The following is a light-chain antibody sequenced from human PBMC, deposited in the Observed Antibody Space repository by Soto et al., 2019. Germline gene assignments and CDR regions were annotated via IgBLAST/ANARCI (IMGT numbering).Light chain of an antibody. CDR3: QQRNVWPPIT. Sequence: VLTQSPATLSLSPGERATLSCRASQSIHTSLAWYQQKSGKPPRLVIYDSNLRANGVPDRFGGSRSGTEFTLTINSLEPEDFAVYYCQQRNVWPPITCGQGTRLEIK. J-gene: IGKJ5*01. CDR1: QSIHTS. V-gene: IGKV3-11*01. CDR2: DSN.